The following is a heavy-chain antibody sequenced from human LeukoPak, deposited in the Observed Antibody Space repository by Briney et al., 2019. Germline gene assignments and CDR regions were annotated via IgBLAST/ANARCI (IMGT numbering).Heavy chain of an antibody. J-gene: IGHJ3*02. Sequence: SETLSLTCTVSGVSISRYYWTWMREPPGKGLEWIGFIYYTRSTNYNPSLKSRFTISVDTSKNQFSLKLNSVTAADTAVYYCARRNSLTEGEAFDIWGQGTMVTVSS. V-gene: IGHV4-59*08. D-gene: IGHD1/OR15-1a*01. CDR3: ARRNSLTEGEAFDI. CDR2: IYYTRST. CDR1: GVSISRYY.